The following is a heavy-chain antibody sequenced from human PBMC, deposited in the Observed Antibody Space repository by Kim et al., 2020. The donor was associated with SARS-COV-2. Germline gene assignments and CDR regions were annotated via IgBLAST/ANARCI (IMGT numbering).Heavy chain of an antibody. V-gene: IGHV3-23*01. J-gene: IGHJ3*02. CDR3: AKCQYSYGSDAFDI. Sequence: YADAVKGRFTISRDKSKNTLYLQRNSLRGDDTALYYSAKCQYSYGSDAFDIWGQGTLVSVSS. D-gene: IGHD5-18*01.